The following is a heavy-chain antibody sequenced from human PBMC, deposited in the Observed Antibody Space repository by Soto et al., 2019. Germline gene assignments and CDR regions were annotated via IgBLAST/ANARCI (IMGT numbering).Heavy chain of an antibody. CDR3: ASGSHHETSGHYSGGWYYFDH. J-gene: IGHJ4*02. Sequence: QVQLQQWGAGLLKPSETLSLTCDVYGGSFSDYHWSWIRQPPGKGLEWIGKINHRGSANYNPSLKSRVSLWVHTSTHQFSLEVSSVTAADTAVYYCASGSHHETSGHYSGGWYYFDHWGQGTLVTVSS. D-gene: IGHD3-22*01. CDR2: INHRGSA. V-gene: IGHV4-34*01. CDR1: GGSFSDYH.